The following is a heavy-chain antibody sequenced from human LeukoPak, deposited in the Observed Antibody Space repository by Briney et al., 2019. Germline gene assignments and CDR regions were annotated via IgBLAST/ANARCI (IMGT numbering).Heavy chain of an antibody. CDR1: GYTFTGYY. D-gene: IGHD6-13*01. J-gene: IGHJ4*02. V-gene: IGHV1-2*02. CDR3: ARGGQIAAAAPHDY. Sequence: GASVKVSCKASGYTFTGYYMHWVRQAPGQGLEWMGWISPNSGGTNYAQKFQGRVTMTRDTSISTAYMELSRLRSDDTAVYYCARGGQIAAAAPHDYWGQGTLVTVSS. CDR2: ISPNSGGT.